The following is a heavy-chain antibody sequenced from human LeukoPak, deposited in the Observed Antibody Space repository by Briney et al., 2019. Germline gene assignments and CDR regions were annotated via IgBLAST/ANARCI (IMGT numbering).Heavy chain of an antibody. CDR2: INHSGST. D-gene: IGHD2-2*01. J-gene: IGHJ2*01. Sequence: SETLSLTCAVYGGSFSGYYWNWIRQPPGKGLEWIGEINHSGSTNYNPSLKSRVTISVDTSKNQFSLKLTSVTAADTAVYYCARRPSWYRYFDLWGRGTLVTVSS. V-gene: IGHV4-34*01. CDR3: ARRPSWYRYFDL. CDR1: GGSFSGYY.